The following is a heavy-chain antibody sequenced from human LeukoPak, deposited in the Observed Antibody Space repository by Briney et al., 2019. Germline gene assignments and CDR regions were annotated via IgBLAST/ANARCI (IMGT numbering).Heavy chain of an antibody. CDR3: ARDMTTVPYNWFDP. Sequence: PSQTLSLTCTVSGGSIGSGTFYWGWIRQPAGKGLEWIGLISTSGSTNYNPSLKSRVTISVDTSNNQFSLRLNSVTAADTAVYYCARDMTTVPYNWFDPWGQGTLVTVSS. V-gene: IGHV4-61*02. CDR1: GGSIGSGTFY. CDR2: ISTSGST. J-gene: IGHJ5*02. D-gene: IGHD4-17*01.